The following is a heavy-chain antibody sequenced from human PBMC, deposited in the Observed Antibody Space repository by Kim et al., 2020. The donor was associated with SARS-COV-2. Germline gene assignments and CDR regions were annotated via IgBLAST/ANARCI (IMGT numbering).Heavy chain of an antibody. V-gene: IGHV3-7*03. CDR2: IKHDGSER. Sequence: GGSLRLSCEASGFIFNNYWMTWARLAPGKGLEFVANIKHDGSERYYGDSVRGRFTISRDNAKNSLSLQMISLTAEDTAVYFCARDIGYDTFDSWGQGTLVTVSS. CDR1: GFIFNNYW. J-gene: IGHJ4*02. D-gene: IGHD5-12*01. CDR3: ARDIGYDTFDS.